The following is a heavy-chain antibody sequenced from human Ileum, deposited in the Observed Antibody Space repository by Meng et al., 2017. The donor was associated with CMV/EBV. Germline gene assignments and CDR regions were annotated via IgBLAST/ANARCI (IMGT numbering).Heavy chain of an antibody. CDR1: GFTFSSYA. D-gene: IGHD4-17*01. CDR2: ISYDGSKK. J-gene: IGHJ4*02. V-gene: IGHV3-30*04. CDR3: ASPSGTTVTTDFDY. Sequence: GESLKISCAASGFTFSSYAMHWVRQAPGKGLEWVAVISYDGSKKYYADSVKGRFTISRDNSKNTLYLQMNSLRAEDTAVYYCASPSGTTVTTDFDYWGQGTLVTVSS.